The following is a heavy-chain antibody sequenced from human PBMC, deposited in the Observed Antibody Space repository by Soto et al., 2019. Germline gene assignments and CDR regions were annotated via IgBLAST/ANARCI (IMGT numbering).Heavy chain of an antibody. CDR2: IYSGGST. D-gene: IGHD3-22*01. Sequence: GGSLRLSCAASGFTVSSNYMSWVRQAPGKGLEWVSVIYSGGSTYYADSVKGRFTISRDNSKNTLYLQMNSLRAEDTAVYYCARLDSNGYDYYFDYWGQGTLVTVSS. V-gene: IGHV3-53*01. J-gene: IGHJ4*02. CDR3: ARLDSNGYDYYFDY. CDR1: GFTVSSNY.